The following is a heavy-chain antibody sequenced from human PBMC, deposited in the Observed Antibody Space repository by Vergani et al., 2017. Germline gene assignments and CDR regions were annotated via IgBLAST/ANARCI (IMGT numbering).Heavy chain of an antibody. CDR2: IGTAGDT. J-gene: IGHJ4*02. V-gene: IGHV3-13*04. CDR1: GFTFSSYD. CDR3: ARGYGDYLDY. D-gene: IGHD4-17*01. Sequence: EVQLVESGGGLVQPGGSLRLSCAASGFTFSSYDMHWVRQATGKGLEWVSDIGTAGDTYDPGSVKGRVTISRENAKNSLYLQMNSLRAGDAAVYYCARGYGDYLDYWGQGTLVTVSS.